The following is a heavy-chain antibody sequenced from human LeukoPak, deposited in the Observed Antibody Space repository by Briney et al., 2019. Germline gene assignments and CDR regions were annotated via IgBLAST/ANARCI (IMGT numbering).Heavy chain of an antibody. CDR3: ARDCDSGEEQWLVREMTGAFDI. CDR2: IKQDGSEK. D-gene: IGHD6-19*01. V-gene: IGHV3-7*01. Sequence: PGGSLRLSCAASGFTFSSYWMSWVRQAPGKGLEWVANIKQDGSEKYYVDSVKGRFTISRDNAKNSLYLQMNSLRAEDTAVYYCARDCDSGEEQWLVREMTGAFDIWGQGTMVTVSS. J-gene: IGHJ3*02. CDR1: GFTFSSYW.